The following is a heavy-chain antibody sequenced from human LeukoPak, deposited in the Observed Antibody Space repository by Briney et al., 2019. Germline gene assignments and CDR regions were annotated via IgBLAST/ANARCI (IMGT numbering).Heavy chain of an antibody. CDR1: GFTFSSYW. J-gene: IGHJ4*02. D-gene: IGHD5-24*01. Sequence: GVSLRLSCAASGFTFSSYWMSWVRQAPGKGREWVANIKQDGSEKYYVDSVKGRFTISRDNAKNSLYLQMNSLRAEDTAVYYCARDGVRDGLYFDYWGQGTLVTVSS. V-gene: IGHV3-7*01. CDR2: IKQDGSEK. CDR3: ARDGVRDGLYFDY.